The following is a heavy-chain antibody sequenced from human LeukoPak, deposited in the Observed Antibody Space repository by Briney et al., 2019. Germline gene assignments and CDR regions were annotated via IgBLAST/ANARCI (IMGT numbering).Heavy chain of an antibody. Sequence: PGGSLRLSCAASGFTFSSYAMSWVRQAPGKGLEWVSAISGSGGSTYYADSVNGRVTISRDNSKNTLYLQMNSLRADGTAVYYCDKRVTKYSSGWSNAPYNWFDPWGQGTLVTVSS. J-gene: IGHJ5*02. D-gene: IGHD6-19*01. CDR1: GFTFSSYA. CDR2: ISGSGGST. V-gene: IGHV3-23*01. CDR3: DKRVTKYSSGWSNAPYNWFDP.